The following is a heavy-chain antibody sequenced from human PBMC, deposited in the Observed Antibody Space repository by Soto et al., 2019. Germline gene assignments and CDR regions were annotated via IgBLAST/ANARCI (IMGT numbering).Heavy chain of an antibody. CDR1: GFTFSSFG. CDR2: IWYDGSKK. J-gene: IGHJ6*02. Sequence: QPGGSLRLSCAASGFTFSSFGMHWVRQAPGKGLEWVSLIWYDGSKKSYGDSVKGRFTISRDNSRNTVYLQMNSLRADDTAVYYCARDASYYSLWSGYYPSRNGMDVWGQGTTVTVLL. D-gene: IGHD3-3*01. CDR3: ARDASYYSLWSGYYPSRNGMDV. V-gene: IGHV3-33*01.